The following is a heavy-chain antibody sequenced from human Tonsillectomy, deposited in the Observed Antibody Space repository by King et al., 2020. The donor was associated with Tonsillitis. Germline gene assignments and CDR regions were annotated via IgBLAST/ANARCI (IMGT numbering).Heavy chain of an antibody. CDR2: SNAGNGDT. J-gene: IGHJ6*02. CDR3: ARSSGYYPDYYAMDV. D-gene: IGHD3-22*01. CDR1: GYAFTRHA. Sequence: QLVQSGAEVKKPGASVKVSCKASGYAFTRHAMHCVRQAPGQRLEWMGWSNAGNGDTKYSQEFTGRVTITRETSANTDYMELSSLKTDDTGVYYCARSSGYYPDYYAMDVWGQGTTVTVSS. V-gene: IGHV1-3*02.